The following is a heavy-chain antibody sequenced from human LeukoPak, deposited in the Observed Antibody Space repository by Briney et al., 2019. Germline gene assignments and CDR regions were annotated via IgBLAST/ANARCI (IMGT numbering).Heavy chain of an antibody. D-gene: IGHD6-6*01. CDR1: GFTFSSYW. CDR2: IRQDGSEK. V-gene: IGHV3-7*03. Sequence: GGSLRLSRAASGFTFSSYWMSWVRQAPGKGLEWVANIRQDGSEKYYVDSVRGRFTISRDNAKNSLYLQMNSLRAEDTAVYYCARKLGELDYWGQGTLVTVSS. CDR3: ARKLGELDY. J-gene: IGHJ4*02.